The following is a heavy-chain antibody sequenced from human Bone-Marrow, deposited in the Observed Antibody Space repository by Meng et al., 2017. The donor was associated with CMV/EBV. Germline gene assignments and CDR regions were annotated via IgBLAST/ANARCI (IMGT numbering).Heavy chain of an antibody. Sequence: GESLKISCAASGFTFSSYWMHWVRQAPGKGLEWVSSISSSSSYIYYADSVKGRFTISRDNAKNSLYLQMNSLRAEDTAVYYCARDFPYVFWGQGTLVTVSS. V-gene: IGHV3-21*01. J-gene: IGHJ4*02. CDR1: GFTFSSYW. CDR2: ISSSSSYI. CDR3: ARDFPYVF. D-gene: IGHD2/OR15-2a*01.